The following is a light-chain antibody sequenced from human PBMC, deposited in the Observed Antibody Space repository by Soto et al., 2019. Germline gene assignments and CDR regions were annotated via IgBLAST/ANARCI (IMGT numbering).Light chain of an antibody. CDR3: QQSYSTPRT. J-gene: IGKJ1*01. Sequence: DIQLTHSPSSLSASVGDRITITCRSSQSISRYLNWYQQRPGTAPKVLIFGANSLQSGVPSRFSGSGSGTDFTLTISSLQPEDFATYYCQQSYSTPRTFGQGTKVDIK. CDR2: GAN. V-gene: IGKV1-39*01. CDR1: QSISRY.